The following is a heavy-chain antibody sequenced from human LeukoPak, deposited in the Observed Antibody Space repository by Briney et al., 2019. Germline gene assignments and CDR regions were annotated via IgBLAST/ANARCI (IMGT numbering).Heavy chain of an antibody. CDR3: ARGGYYMDV. D-gene: IGHD3-16*01. J-gene: IGHJ6*03. CDR2: VYYSGST. V-gene: IGHV4-59*11. CDR1: GGSMSSHY. Sequence: SETLSLTCTVSGGSMSSHYWSWIRQPPGKGLEWIGYVYYSGSTNYNPSLKSRVTKSVDTSKNLFSLKLSSVTAADTAVYYCARGGYYMDVWAKGTTVTVSS.